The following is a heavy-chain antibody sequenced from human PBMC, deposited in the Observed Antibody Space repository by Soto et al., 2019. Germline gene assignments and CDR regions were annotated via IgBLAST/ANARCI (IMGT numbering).Heavy chain of an antibody. D-gene: IGHD3-16*01. CDR3: ARQTGVFGHYFDY. CDR2: IYYNGNT. V-gene: IGHV4-39*01. CDR1: GGSITSSSYY. Sequence: QLRLQEAGPGLVKPSETLSLTCTVSGGSITSSSYYWGWVRQPPGKGPEWIGAIYYNGNTYYNPSLKSRVPMSVDTSKDKFSLKLNSAAAADTAMYYCARQTGVFGHYFDYWGQGILVTVSS. J-gene: IGHJ4*02.